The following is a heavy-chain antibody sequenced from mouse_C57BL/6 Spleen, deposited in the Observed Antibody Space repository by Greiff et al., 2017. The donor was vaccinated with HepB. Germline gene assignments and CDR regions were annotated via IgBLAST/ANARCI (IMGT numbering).Heavy chain of an antibody. Sequence: DVKLVESGEGLVKPGGSLKLSCAASGFTFSSYAMSWVRQTPEKRLEWVAYISSGGDYIYYADTVKGRFTISRDNARNTLYLQMSSLKSEDTAMYYCTRGQLRLGSWNAMDYWGQGTSVTVSS. J-gene: IGHJ4*01. V-gene: IGHV5-9-1*02. CDR2: ISSGGDYI. CDR3: TRGQLRLGSWNAMDY. D-gene: IGHD3-2*02. CDR1: GFTFSSYA.